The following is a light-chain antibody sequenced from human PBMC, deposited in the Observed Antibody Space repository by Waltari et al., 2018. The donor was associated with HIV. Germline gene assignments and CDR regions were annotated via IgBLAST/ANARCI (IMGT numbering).Light chain of an antibody. CDR2: HTN. V-gene: IGLV1-47*01. CDR3: AAWDDSLSAWL. J-gene: IGLJ2*01. Sequence: QSVLTQPPSASGTPGQRVTISCFGSSSNIVTNYVSWYKQFPGTAPELVVYHTNQGPLGVPYRFSGSKSGTSASLAISGLRSEDEADYYCAAWDDSLSAWLFGGGTRLNVL. CDR1: SSNIVTNY.